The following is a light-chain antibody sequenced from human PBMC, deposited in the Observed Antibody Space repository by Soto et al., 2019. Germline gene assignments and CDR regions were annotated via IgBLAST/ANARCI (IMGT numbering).Light chain of an antibody. J-gene: IGKJ1*01. V-gene: IGKV3-20*01. CDR2: GAS. CDR1: QSVSSSY. Sequence: EIVLTQSPGTLSLPPGERGTLSCRASQSVSSSYLAWYQQKPGQAPRLLIYGASNRATGIPDRFSGSGSGTDFTLTISRLEPEDFAVYYCQQYNTSPWTFGQGTKGEIK. CDR3: QQYNTSPWT.